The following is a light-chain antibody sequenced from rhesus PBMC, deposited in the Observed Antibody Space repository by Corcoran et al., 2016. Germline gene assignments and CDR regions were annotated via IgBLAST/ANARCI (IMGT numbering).Light chain of an antibody. J-gene: IGKJ1*01. CDR1: QGIAGW. V-gene: IGKV1-21*01. CDR2: QAS. CDR3: QHYNSVPRT. Sequence: DIQMTQSPSSLSASVGDRVTITCRASQGIAGWLAWYQPKPGKAPKLLVYQASNLQNGVPSRFSGSGYGSDFTLTSSSLQPEDCATYYCQHYNSVPRTFGQGTRVEVK.